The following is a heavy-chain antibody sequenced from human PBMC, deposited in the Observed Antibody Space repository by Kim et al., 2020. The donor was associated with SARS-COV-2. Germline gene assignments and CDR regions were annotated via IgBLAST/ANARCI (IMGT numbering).Heavy chain of an antibody. V-gene: IGHV4-4*02. CDR1: GGSISSSNW. CDR3: ARDVRQQLPYYYYYGMDV. J-gene: IGHJ6*02. Sequence: SETLSLTCAVSGGSISSSNWWSWVRQPPGKGLEWIGEIYHSGSTNYNPSLKSRVTISVDKSKNQFSLKLSSVTAADTAVYYCARDVRQQLPYYYYYGMDVWGQGTTVTVSS. D-gene: IGHD6-13*01. CDR2: IYHSGST.